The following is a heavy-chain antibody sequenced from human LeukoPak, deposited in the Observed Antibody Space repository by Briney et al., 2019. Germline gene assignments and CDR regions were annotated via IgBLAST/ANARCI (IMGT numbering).Heavy chain of an antibody. D-gene: IGHD3-10*01. CDR3: ARDLSRFGDDWFDP. J-gene: IGHJ5*02. V-gene: IGHV1-2*06. CDR2: INPNSGGT. CDR1: GYTFTGYY. Sequence: GASVKVSCKASGYTFTGYYMHWVRQAPGQGLEWMGRINPNSGGTNYAQKFQGRVTMTRDTSISTAYMELSRLRSDDTAVYYCARDLSRFGDDWFDPWGQGTLVTVSS.